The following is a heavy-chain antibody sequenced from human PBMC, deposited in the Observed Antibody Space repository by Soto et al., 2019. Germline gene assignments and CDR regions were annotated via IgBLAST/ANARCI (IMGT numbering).Heavy chain of an antibody. CDR1: GYTFTSYG. V-gene: IGHV1-18*01. CDR2: ISAYNGNT. J-gene: IGHJ4*02. CDR3: ARAVGSIFDILTGNDY. D-gene: IGHD3-9*01. Sequence: ASVKVSCKASGYTFTSYGISWVRQAPGQGLGWMGWISAYNGNTNYAQKLQGRVTMTTDTSTSTAYMELRSLRSDDTAVYYCARAVGSIFDILTGNDYWGQGTLVTVSS.